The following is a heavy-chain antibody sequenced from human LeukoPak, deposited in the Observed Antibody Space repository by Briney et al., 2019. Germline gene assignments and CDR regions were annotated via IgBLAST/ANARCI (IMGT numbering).Heavy chain of an antibody. V-gene: IGHV5-51*01. CDR3: ARHRYSGSDTQGFDY. CDR2: VYPSNSET. D-gene: IGHD5-12*01. CDR1: GYKFTDYW. J-gene: IGHJ4*02. Sequence: GESLKISCKGSGYKFTDYWIAWVRQMPGKGLEWTGIVYPSNSETRYSPSFQGQVTVSADRSVSTGYLQWSSLKASDTAMYFCARHRYSGSDTQGFDYWGQGTLVTVSS.